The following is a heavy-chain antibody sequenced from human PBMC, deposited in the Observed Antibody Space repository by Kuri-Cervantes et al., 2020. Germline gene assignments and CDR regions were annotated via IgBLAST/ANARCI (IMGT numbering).Heavy chain of an antibody. CDR1: GFTFSSYA. CDR3: AKQRGFRTFNYYYYGMDV. D-gene: IGHD3-16*01. V-gene: IGHV3-23*01. CDR2: IGGNGETT. Sequence: GGSLRLSCTASGFTFSSYALSWVRQAPGKGLEWISAIGGNGETTFYADSVRGRFTISRDNSKNTLYLQMNSLRAEDTAVYYCAKQRGFRTFNYYYYGMDVWGQGTTVTVSS. J-gene: IGHJ6*02.